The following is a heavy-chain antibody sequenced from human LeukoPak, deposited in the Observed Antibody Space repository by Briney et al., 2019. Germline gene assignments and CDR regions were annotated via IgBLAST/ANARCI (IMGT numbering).Heavy chain of an antibody. J-gene: IGHJ5*02. CDR2: INADGSGT. CDR3: VRGALRDCSYTSCTRGNWFDP. V-gene: IGHV3-74*01. Sequence: RGSLRLSCAASEFTFSRHWMHWVRQAPEKGLVGVAHINADGSGTDYAASVKGRFTISRDNAKNTLYLQMHSLTDEDTAVYYCVRGALRDCSYTSCTRGNWFDPWGQGTLVTVSS. CDR1: EFTFSRHW. D-gene: IGHD2-2*01.